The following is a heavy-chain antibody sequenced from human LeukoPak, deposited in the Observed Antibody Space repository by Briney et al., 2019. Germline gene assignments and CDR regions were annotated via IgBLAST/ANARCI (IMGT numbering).Heavy chain of an antibody. J-gene: IGHJ4*02. V-gene: IGHV3-66*01. CDR3: ARAYSGYDCFDY. D-gene: IGHD5-12*01. CDR1: GFTVSSNY. Sequence: PGGSLRLSCAASGFTVSSNYMSWVRQAPGKGLEWVSVIYSGGSTYYADSVKGRFTISRDNSKNTLYLQMNSLRAEDTAVYYCARAYSGYDCFDYWGQGTLVTVSS. CDR2: IYSGGST.